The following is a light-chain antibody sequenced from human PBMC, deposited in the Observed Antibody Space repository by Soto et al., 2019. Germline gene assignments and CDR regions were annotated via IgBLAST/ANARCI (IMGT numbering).Light chain of an antibody. J-gene: IGLJ2*01. Sequence: QSVLTQPASVSGSPGQSITISCTGTSSDVGGYNYVSWYQQHPGKAPKLMIYEVSNRPSGVSNRFSGSKSGNTASLTISGLQAEYDADYYCSSYTSSSTVVFGGGTKLTVL. CDR1: SSDVGGYNY. V-gene: IGLV2-14*01. CDR2: EVS. CDR3: SSYTSSSTVV.